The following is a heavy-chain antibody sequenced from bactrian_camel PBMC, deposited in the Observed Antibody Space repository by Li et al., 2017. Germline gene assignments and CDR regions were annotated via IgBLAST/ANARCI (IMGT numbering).Heavy chain of an antibody. CDR1: GDTIGRYC. CDR3: AVDPGPGREKPSRQSPCGLGTSTGKWSRVY. J-gene: IGHJ4*01. D-gene: IGHD5*01. CDR2: IESDGST. Sequence: QLVESGGGSVKAGGSLSLSCVASGDTIGRYCMGWFRQIPDKEREGVAGIESDGSTTYADSVKGRFTFSKDSAKNTVYLQMSSLKPEDTAVYYCAVDPGPGREKPSRQSPCGLGTSTGKWSRVYWGQGTQVTVS. V-gene: IGHV3S9*01.